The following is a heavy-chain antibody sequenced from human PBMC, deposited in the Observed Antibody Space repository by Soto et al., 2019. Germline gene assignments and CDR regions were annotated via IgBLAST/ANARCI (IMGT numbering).Heavy chain of an antibody. D-gene: IGHD3-22*01. CDR2: ISWNGGKI. CDR1: GFTFEDYS. Sequence: GGSLRLSCAASGFTFEDYSIHWVRQRPGKGLEWVSGISWNGGKIGYADSLKGRFTISRDNAKKSVYLQMNSLRGDDTALYYCATRAYQYDSSGHNGPTDIGGQGTMVTGSS. J-gene: IGHJ3*02. V-gene: IGHV3-9*01. CDR3: ATRAYQYDSSGHNGPTDI.